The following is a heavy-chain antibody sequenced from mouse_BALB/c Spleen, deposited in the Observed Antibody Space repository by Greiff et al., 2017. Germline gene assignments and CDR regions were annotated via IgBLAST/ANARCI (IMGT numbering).Heavy chain of an antibody. Sequence: EVQRVESGPSLVKPSQTLSLTCSVTGDSITSGYWNWIRKFPGNKLEYMGYISYSGSTYYNPSLKSRISITRDTSKNQYYLQLNSVTTEDTATYYCARYRGYRSPYYFDYWGQGTTLTVSS. D-gene: IGHD2-14*01. V-gene: IGHV3-8*02. CDR3: ARYRGYRSPYYFDY. CDR1: GDSITSGY. J-gene: IGHJ2*01. CDR2: ISYSGST.